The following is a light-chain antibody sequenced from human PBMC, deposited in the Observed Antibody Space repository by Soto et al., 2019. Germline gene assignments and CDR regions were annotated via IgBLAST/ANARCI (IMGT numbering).Light chain of an antibody. CDR1: QNVGTF. CDR2: DAS. J-gene: IGKJ1*01. V-gene: IGKV3-11*01. CDR3: LQRNNWPPWT. Sequence: EIVLYQSPDTLSLSPGERATVSCRASQNVGTFLAWYQLKPGQAPRLVIYDASNRAAGIPDRFSGSGSGTDFTLTISGLEPEDFALYYCLQRNNWPPWTFGQGTKVDIK.